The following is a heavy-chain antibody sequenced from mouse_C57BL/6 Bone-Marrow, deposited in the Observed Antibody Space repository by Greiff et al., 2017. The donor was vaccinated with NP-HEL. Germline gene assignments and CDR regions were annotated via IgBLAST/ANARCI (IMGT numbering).Heavy chain of an antibody. J-gene: IGHJ1*03. CDR1: GYAFSSYW. Sequence: LQESGAELVKPGASVKISCKASGYAFSSYWMNWVKQRPGKGLEWIGQIYPGDGDTNYNGKFKGKATLTADKSSSTAYMQLSSLTSEDSAVYFCAREGNDGYYDWYFDVWGTGTTVTVSS. CDR2: IYPGDGDT. D-gene: IGHD2-3*01. CDR3: AREGNDGYYDWYFDV. V-gene: IGHV1-80*01.